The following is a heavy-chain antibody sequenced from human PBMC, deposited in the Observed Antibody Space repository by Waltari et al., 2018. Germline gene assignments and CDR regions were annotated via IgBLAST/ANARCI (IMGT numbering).Heavy chain of an antibody. Sequence: VQLIQSGAEVKKPGASVRLSCKVSGYSLTELSIHWVRQPPGKGLEWMGGFDPERRDTTYAQRFQGRVTMTEDTSTDTAYMGLRSLTSDDTAVFYCATDWGYCSDDSCYVGERGDYWGQGTLVTVSS. V-gene: IGHV1-24*01. CDR2: FDPERRDT. CDR1: GYSLTELS. J-gene: IGHJ4*02. CDR3: ATDWGYCSDDSCYVGERGDY. D-gene: IGHD2-15*01.